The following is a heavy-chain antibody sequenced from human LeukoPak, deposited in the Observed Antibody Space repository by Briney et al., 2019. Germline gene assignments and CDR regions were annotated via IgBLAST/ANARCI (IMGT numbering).Heavy chain of an antibody. V-gene: IGHV3-30*14. Sequence: QTGGSLRLSCAASGFTFSSYAMHWVRQAPGKGLEWVAVISYDGSNKYYADSVKGRFTISRDNSKNTLYLQMNSLRAEDTAVYYCARATGYYYDSTNGMDVWGQGTTVTVSS. D-gene: IGHD3-22*01. J-gene: IGHJ6*02. CDR2: ISYDGSNK. CDR1: GFTFSSYA. CDR3: ARATGYYYDSTNGMDV.